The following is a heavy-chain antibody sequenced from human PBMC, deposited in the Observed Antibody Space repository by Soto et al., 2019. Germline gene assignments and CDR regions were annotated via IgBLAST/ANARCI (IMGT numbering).Heavy chain of an antibody. J-gene: IGHJ6*02. Sequence: LGESLKISCKGSGYSFTSYWISWVRQMPGKGLEWMGRIDPSDSYTNYSPSFQGHVTISADKSISTAYLQWSSLKASDTAMYYFWGGGGPYYGMDVWGQGTTVTVSS. CDR3: WGGGGPYYGMDV. D-gene: IGHD3-16*01. CDR1: GYSFTSYW. V-gene: IGHV5-10-1*01. CDR2: IDPSDSYT.